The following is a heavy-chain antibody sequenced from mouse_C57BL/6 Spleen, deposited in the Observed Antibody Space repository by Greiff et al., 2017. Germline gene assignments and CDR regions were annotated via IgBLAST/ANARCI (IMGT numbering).Heavy chain of an antibody. V-gene: IGHV14-4*01. D-gene: IGHD1-1*01. Sequence: EVQLQQSGAELVRPGASVKLSCKASGFNIKDDYMHWVKQRPEQGLEWIGWIDPENGDTEYASKFQGKATITADPSSNTAYLQLSSLTSEDTAVYYCTFYYYGSSYFYYWGQGTTLTVSS. CDR3: TFYYYGSSYFYY. CDR2: IDPENGDT. CDR1: GFNIKDDY. J-gene: IGHJ2*01.